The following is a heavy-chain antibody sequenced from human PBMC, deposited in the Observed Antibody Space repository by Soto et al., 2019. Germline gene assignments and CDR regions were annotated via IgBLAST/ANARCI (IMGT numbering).Heavy chain of an antibody. D-gene: IGHD3-22*01. J-gene: IGHJ6*02. CDR3: ARVVDYYDPYYYYGMYV. CDR2: ISSSSSYI. Sequence: EVHLVESGGGLVKPGGSLRLSCAASGFTFSRYSMNWVRQAPGKGLEWVSSISSSSSYINYADSVKGRFTISRDNAKNSLYLQMNSLRAEDTAVYYCARVVDYYDPYYYYGMYVWGQGTTLTVAS. CDR1: GFTFSRYS. V-gene: IGHV3-21*01.